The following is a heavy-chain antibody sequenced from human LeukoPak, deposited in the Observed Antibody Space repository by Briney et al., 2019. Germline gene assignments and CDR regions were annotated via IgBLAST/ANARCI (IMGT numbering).Heavy chain of an antibody. CDR1: GYTFTGYY. CDR2: INPNSGGT. Sequence: ASVKVSCKASGYTFTGYYMHWVRQAPGQGLEWMGWINPNSGGTNYAQKFQGRVTMTRDTSISTAYMELSRLRSDDTAVYYCARVSRYYDILTGYDYWGQGTLVTVSS. V-gene: IGHV1-2*02. D-gene: IGHD3-9*01. J-gene: IGHJ4*02. CDR3: ARVSRYYDILTGYDY.